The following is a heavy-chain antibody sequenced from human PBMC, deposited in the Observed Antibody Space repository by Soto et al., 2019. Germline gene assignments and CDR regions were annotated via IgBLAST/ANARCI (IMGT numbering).Heavy chain of an antibody. Sequence: PSETLSLTCAVYGGSFSGYYWSWIRQPPGKGLEWIGEINHSGSTNYNPSLKSRVTVSVDTSKNQFSLKLSSVTAADTAVYYCARGRMYSSSQYYFDYWGQGTLVTVSS. CDR2: INHSGST. J-gene: IGHJ4*02. CDR1: GGSFSGYY. CDR3: ARGRMYSSSQYYFDY. V-gene: IGHV4-34*01. D-gene: IGHD6-13*01.